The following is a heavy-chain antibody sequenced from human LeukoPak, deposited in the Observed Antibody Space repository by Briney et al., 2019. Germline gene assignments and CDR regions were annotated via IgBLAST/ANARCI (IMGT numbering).Heavy chain of an antibody. Sequence: SETLSLTCTVSVYSISRGSSGGWIRQPPGKGLEGIGSIYHSGTTSYTRSLRSRVTISLDTSKNHFSLKLSSVTAADTAVYYCARVDVNYYDSSGYEDYWGQGTLVTVSS. D-gene: IGHD3-22*01. V-gene: IGHV4-38-2*02. CDR2: IYHSGTT. CDR3: ARVDVNYYDSSGYEDY. J-gene: IGHJ4*02. CDR1: VYSISRGSS.